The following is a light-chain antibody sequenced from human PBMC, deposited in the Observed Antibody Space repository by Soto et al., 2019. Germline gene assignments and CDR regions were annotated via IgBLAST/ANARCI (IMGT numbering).Light chain of an antibody. Sequence: DIQMTASHCTLSGSVGDRENIGKLASQNVNKWLAWFQQKPGKVPKLLIFDASTLQTGVPLRFGGSGSGTVFTLTISSLQPEDFATYYCQQSYSSSRTFGQGTKVDI. CDR1: QNVNKW. CDR2: DAS. CDR3: QQSYSSSRT. J-gene: IGKJ1*01. V-gene: IGKV1-5*01.